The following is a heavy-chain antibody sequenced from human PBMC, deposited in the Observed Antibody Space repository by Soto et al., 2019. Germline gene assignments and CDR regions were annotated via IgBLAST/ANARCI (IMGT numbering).Heavy chain of an antibody. J-gene: IGHJ6*02. CDR3: ARIRRVGYYGMDV. CDR1: GYTFTSYY. V-gene: IGHV1-46*01. Sequence: QVQLVQSGAEVKKPGASVKVSCKASGYTFTSYYMHWVRQAPGQGLEWMGIINPSGGSTSYAQKFQGRVTMTRDTSTSTVYMELSSLRSDDTAVYYCARIRRVGYYGMDVWGQGTTVTVSS. D-gene: IGHD3-10*01. CDR2: INPSGGST.